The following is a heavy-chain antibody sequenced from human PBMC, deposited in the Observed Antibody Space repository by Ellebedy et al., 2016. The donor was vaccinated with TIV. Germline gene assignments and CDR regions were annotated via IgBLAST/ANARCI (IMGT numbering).Heavy chain of an antibody. CDR2: IKQDGSEK. CDR3: GRDANAYDLLTGHDY. D-gene: IGHD3-9*01. V-gene: IGHV3-7*01. J-gene: IGHJ4*02. Sequence: GESLKISCAASGFTFSDYWMSWVRQAPGKGLEWVANIKQDGSEKWYVDSVKGRFTISRDNSKNMVYLQMSSLRPEDTAVYYCGRDANAYDLLTGHDYWGQGTLVTVSS. CDR1: GFTFSDYW.